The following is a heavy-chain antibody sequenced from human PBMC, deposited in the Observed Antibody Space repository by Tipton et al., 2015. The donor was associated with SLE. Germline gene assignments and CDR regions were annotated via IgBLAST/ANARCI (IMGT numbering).Heavy chain of an antibody. CDR1: GYSFTSYW. CDR2: IYPGDSDT. J-gene: IGHJ3*02. Sequence: QLVQSGPEVKKPGESLKISCKGSGYSFTSYWIGWVRQMPGKGLEWMGIIYPGDSDTRYSPSFQGQVTISADKSISTAYLQWSSLKASDTAMYYCARHLRGVAAADAFDIWGQGTMVTVSS. D-gene: IGHD6-13*01. V-gene: IGHV5-51*01. CDR3: ARHLRGVAAADAFDI.